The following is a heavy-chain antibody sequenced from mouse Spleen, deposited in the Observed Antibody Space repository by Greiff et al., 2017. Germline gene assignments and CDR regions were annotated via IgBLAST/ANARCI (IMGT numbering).Heavy chain of an antibody. CDR1: GYAFTNYL. J-gene: IGHJ1*01. CDR2: INPGSGGT. Sequence: QVQLKQSGAELVRPGTSVKVSCKASGYAFTNYLIEWVKQRPGQGLEWIGVINPGSGGTNYNEKFKGKATLTADKSSSTAYMQLSSLTSDDSAVYFCARGIYYYGSSRYWYFDVWGAGTTVTVSS. D-gene: IGHD1-1*01. CDR3: ARGIYYYGSSRYWYFDV. V-gene: IGHV1-54*01.